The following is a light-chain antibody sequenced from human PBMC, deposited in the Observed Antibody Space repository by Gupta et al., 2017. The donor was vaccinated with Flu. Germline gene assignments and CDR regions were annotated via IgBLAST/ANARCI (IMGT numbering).Light chain of an antibody. V-gene: IGKV1-39*01. Sequence: DHQLTQSPSSLSASVGDRVTITCRASQSISSYLNWYQQKPGKAPKLLIYAASSLQSGVPSRFSGSGSGTDFTLTISSLQPEDFATYYCQQSYSTPLTFGRGTKVEIK. CDR2: AAS. CDR3: QQSYSTPLT. CDR1: QSISSY. J-gene: IGKJ4*01.